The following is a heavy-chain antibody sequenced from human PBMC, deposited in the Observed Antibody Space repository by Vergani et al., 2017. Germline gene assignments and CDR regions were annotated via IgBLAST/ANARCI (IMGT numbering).Heavy chain of an antibody. D-gene: IGHD1-1*01. CDR1: GFPFSDSG. V-gene: IGHV3-30*03. Sequence: QVQLVESGGGEVQPGRSLRLSCSAAGFPFSDSGVPWVRQAPGKGLEWVSVISYDGNKKNYADSVKGRFTISRDNSKNTLYLEMNALRAEDTAVYYCARDFLTRVTTLDYYYMGVWGKGTTVTVSS. CDR3: ARDFLTRVTTLDYYYMGV. CDR2: ISYDGNKK. J-gene: IGHJ6*03.